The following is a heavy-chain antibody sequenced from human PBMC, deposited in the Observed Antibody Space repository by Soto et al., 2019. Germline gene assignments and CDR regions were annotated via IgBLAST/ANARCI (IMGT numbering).Heavy chain of an antibody. CDR1: GFTFSSYA. J-gene: IGHJ6*02. Sequence: VQVLESGGDLVQPGGSLRLSCAASGFTFSSYAMSWVRQAPGKGLEWVSAISGSGGYTYYADSVKGRFTISRDNSKNTLYLQMSSLRAEDTAVYYCAKGLGATNYGMDVWGQGTTATV. D-gene: IGHD1-26*01. CDR3: AKGLGATNYGMDV. V-gene: IGHV3-23*01. CDR2: ISGSGGYT.